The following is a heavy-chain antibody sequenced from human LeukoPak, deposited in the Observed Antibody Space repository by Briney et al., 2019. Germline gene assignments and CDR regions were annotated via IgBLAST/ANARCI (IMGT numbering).Heavy chain of an antibody. D-gene: IGHD1-26*01. CDR3: ARDRKSGSLLRFDY. CDR2: IYYSGST. V-gene: IGHV4-59*01. Sequence: SETLSLTCTVSGGSISSYYWSWIRQPPGKGLEWIGYIYYSGSTNYNPSLKSRVTISVDTSKNQFSLKLSSVTAADTAVYYCARDRKSGSLLRFDYWGQGTLVTVSS. J-gene: IGHJ4*02. CDR1: GGSISSYY.